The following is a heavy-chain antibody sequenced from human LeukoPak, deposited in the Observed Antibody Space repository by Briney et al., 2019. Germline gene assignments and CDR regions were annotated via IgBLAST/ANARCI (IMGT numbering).Heavy chain of an antibody. CDR1: GYTFTSYG. CDR2: ISAYNGNT. Sequence: GASVKVSCKASGYTFTSYGISWVRQAPGQGLEWMGWISAYNGNTNYAQKLQGRVTMTTDTSTSTAYMELRGLRSDDTAVYYCARAREDYDYVWGSYPKYYFDYWGQGTLVTVSS. D-gene: IGHD3-16*02. CDR3: ARAREDYDYVWGSYPKYYFDY. J-gene: IGHJ4*02. V-gene: IGHV1-18*01.